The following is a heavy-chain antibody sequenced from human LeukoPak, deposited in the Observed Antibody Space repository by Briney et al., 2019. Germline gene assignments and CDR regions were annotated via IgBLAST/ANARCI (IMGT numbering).Heavy chain of an antibody. CDR2: INQDGTEK. Sequence: GGSLRLSCAASGFTFTTYWMSWVRQAPGKGLEWVANINQDGTEKYYVDSVKGRFTISRDNAKNSLYLQMNSLRAEDTAVYYCARDPPLVSGPVYYYYYMDVWGKGTTVTVSS. D-gene: IGHD5/OR15-5a*01. CDR3: ARDPPLVSGPVYYYYYMDV. CDR1: GFTFTTYW. J-gene: IGHJ6*03. V-gene: IGHV3-7*01.